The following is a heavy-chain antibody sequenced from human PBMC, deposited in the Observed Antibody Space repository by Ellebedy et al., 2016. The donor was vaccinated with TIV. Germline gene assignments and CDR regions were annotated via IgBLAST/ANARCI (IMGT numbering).Heavy chain of an antibody. Sequence: AASVKVSCKASGYTFTSYDINWARQATGHGLEWMGWMNPNSGNTGYAQKFQGRVTITRNTSISTAYMELSRLRSEDTAVYYCARVRYFDWYIYYYGMDVWGQGTTVTVSS. CDR3: ARVRYFDWYIYYYGMDV. CDR1: GYTFTSYD. D-gene: IGHD3-9*01. J-gene: IGHJ6*02. CDR2: MNPNSGNT. V-gene: IGHV1-8*03.